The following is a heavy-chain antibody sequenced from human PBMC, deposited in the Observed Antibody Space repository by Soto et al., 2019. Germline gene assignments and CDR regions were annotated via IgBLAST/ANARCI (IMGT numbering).Heavy chain of an antibody. CDR2: IYYSGST. Sequence: PSETLSLTCTVSGGSISSSSYYWCWIRHPPGKGLEWIGSIYYSGSTYYNPSLKSRVTISVDTSKNQFSLKLSSVTAADTAVYYCARHGTLLIDYWGQGTLVTVSS. CDR3: ARHGTLLIDY. V-gene: IGHV4-39*01. D-gene: IGHD1-26*01. CDR1: GGSISSSSYY. J-gene: IGHJ4*02.